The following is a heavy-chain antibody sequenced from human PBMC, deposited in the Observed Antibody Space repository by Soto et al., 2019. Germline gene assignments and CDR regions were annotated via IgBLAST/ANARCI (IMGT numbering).Heavy chain of an antibody. Sequence: ESGGGLVQPGGSLRLSCAASGFTLSSYNMNWVRQAPGKGLEWVSYISGRSDTIYYADSVKGRFTISRDNAKNSLYLQMDSLRDEDTAVYYCARDHGGSSWFVGIYYYFGVDVWGQGTTVTVSS. CDR1: GFTLSSYN. CDR3: ARDHGGSSWFVGIYYYFGVDV. CDR2: ISGRSDTI. J-gene: IGHJ6*02. D-gene: IGHD6-13*01. V-gene: IGHV3-48*02.